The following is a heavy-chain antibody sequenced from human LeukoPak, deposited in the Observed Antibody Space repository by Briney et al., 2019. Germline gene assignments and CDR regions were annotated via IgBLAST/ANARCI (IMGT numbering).Heavy chain of an antibody. V-gene: IGHV3-21*01. Sequence: PGGSLRLSCAASGFTFSSYSMNWVRQAPGKGLEWVSSIRSSSSYIYYADSVKGRFTISRDNAKNSLYLQINSLRAEDTAVYYCAREVGGSYSPGYDAFDIWGQGTMVTVSS. CDR3: AREVGGSYSPGYDAFDI. CDR1: GFTFSSYS. J-gene: IGHJ3*02. CDR2: IRSSSSYI. D-gene: IGHD1-26*01.